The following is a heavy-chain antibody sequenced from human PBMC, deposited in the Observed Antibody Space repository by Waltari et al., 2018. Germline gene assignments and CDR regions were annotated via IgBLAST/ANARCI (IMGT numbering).Heavy chain of an antibody. D-gene: IGHD4-4*01. CDR3: AREGLTEEAAY. CDR2: IKNDGSET. Sequence: EIQLAEYGGDLVQPGGSLLLSCVPSACPSHNFWMAWVRQVPGKGLQWLAHIKNDGSETYHVDSVKGRFTISRDNARNSLYLEMDRLRVEDTGVYYCAREGLTEEAAYWGQGTLVTVSS. J-gene: IGHJ4*02. CDR1: ACPSHNFW. V-gene: IGHV3-7*01.